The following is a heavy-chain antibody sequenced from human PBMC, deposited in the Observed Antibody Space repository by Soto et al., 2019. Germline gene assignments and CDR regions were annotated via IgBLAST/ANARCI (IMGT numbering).Heavy chain of an antibody. CDR2: IYYSGST. V-gene: IGHV4-39*01. CDR3: ARHDPSVPAAMTPTYYSYGMDV. Sequence: QLQLQESGPGLVKPSETLSLTCTVSGGSISSSSYYWGWIRQPPGKGLEWIGSIYYSGSTYYNPSLKSRVTLSVDTSNSHFSLKLISVTAADTAVYYCARHDPSVPAAMTPTYYSYGMDVWSKGTTVTVSS. D-gene: IGHD2-2*01. J-gene: IGHJ6*04. CDR1: GGSISSSSYY.